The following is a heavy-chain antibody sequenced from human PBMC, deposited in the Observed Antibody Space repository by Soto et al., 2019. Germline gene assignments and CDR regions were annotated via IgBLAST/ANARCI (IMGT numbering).Heavy chain of an antibody. CDR3: AYSSTPFDY. D-gene: IGHD6-13*01. J-gene: IGHJ4*02. CDR1: GGSVSSGSYY. Sequence: SETLSLTCTVSGGSVSSGSYYWSWIRQPPGKGLEWIGYIYYSGSTNYNPSLKSRVTISVDTSKNTLYLQMNSLRAEDTAVYYCAYSSTPFDYWGQGTLVTVSS. CDR2: IYYSGST. V-gene: IGHV4-61*01.